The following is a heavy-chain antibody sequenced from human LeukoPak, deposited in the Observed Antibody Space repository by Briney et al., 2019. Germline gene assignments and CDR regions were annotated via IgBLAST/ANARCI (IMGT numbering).Heavy chain of an antibody. CDR3: AKDRCSSTSCYGGLDY. Sequence: PGGSLRLSCAASGFTFSSYSMNWVRQAPGKGLEWVSSISSSSSYIYYADSVKGRFTISRDNAKNSLYLQMNSLRAEDTAVYYCAKDRCSSTSCYGGLDYWGQGTLVTVSS. CDR1: GFTFSSYS. J-gene: IGHJ4*02. CDR2: ISSSSSYI. D-gene: IGHD2-2*01. V-gene: IGHV3-21*01.